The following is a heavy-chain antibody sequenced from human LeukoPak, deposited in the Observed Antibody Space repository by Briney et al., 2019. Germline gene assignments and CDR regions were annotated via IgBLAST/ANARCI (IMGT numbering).Heavy chain of an antibody. V-gene: IGHV7-4-1*02. CDR2: INTNTGNP. CDR1: GYIFSIYA. Sequence: ASVKVSCKASGYIFSIYAMIWVRQAPGQGLELMGWINTNTGNPTYAQGFTGRFVFSLDTSVSTAYLQISSLKAEDTAVYYCARVEGPFEYWGQGTLVTVSS. J-gene: IGHJ4*02. CDR3: ARVEGPFEY.